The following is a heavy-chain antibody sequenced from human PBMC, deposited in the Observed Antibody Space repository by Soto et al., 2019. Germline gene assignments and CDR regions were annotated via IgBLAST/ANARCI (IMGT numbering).Heavy chain of an antibody. CDR1: GDSISAYY. CDR3: ARLERTVTGYYYYYGVDV. J-gene: IGHJ6*02. D-gene: IGHD4-17*01. Sequence: SETLSLTCTVSGDSISAYYWSWIRRPPGKGLEWIGHIYNSGFTNYNPSLEGRVTISVDTSRNYFSLKVRSVTTADTAVYYCARLERTVTGYYYYYGVDVRGQGTTVTVSS. V-gene: IGHV4-59*01. CDR2: IYNSGFT.